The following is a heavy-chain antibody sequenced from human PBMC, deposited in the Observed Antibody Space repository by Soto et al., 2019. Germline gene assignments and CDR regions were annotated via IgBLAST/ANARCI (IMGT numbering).Heavy chain of an antibody. D-gene: IGHD3-22*01. Sequence: QVQLQESGPGLVRPSETLSLTCTVSGGSISTYYWSWVRQPPGKGLEWIAYVYYDGRTNFNPSLKSQVAIFVDTSKDQLSLKLRSVTAADTAVYFCARGEPYYYDTSGFAYLDYFDLWGRGTPVTVSS. CDR2: VYYDGRT. V-gene: IGHV4-59*12. CDR1: GGSISTYY. CDR3: ARGEPYYYDTSGFAYLDYFDL. J-gene: IGHJ4*02.